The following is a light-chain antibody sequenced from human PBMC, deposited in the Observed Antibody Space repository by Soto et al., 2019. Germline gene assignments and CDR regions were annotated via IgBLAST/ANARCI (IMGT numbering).Light chain of an antibody. CDR3: AAWDDSLTGFVE. V-gene: IGLV1-44*01. J-gene: IGLJ2*01. Sequence: QSVLTQPPSASGTPGQRVTISCSGSSSNIGSNTVNWYQQLPGTAPKLLIYSNNQRPSGVPNRFPGSKSGTSASLAIMGLQSEDEGDYYCAAWDDSLTGFVEVGGGTKLTVL. CDR2: SNN. CDR1: SSNIGSNT.